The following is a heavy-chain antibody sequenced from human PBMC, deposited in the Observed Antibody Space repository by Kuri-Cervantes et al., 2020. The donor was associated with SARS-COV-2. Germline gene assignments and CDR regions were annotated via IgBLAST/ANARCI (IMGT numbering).Heavy chain of an antibody. CDR2: ISYDGSNK. CDR1: GFTFTSHA. J-gene: IGHJ6*03. D-gene: IGHD6-6*01. Sequence: GESLKISCAVSGFTFTSHAMHWVRQAPGKGLEWVALISYDGSNKFYADSVKGRFTISRDNSKNTLYLQMNSLRAEDTAVYYCAREYSSSYYYYYMDVWGKGTTVTVSS. V-gene: IGHV3-30*03. CDR3: AREYSSSYYYYYMDV.